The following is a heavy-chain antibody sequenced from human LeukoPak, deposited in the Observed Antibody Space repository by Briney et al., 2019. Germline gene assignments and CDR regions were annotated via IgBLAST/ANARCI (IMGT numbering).Heavy chain of an antibody. V-gene: IGHV1-8*01. CDR3: VRVPPGTTIYAY. J-gene: IGHJ4*02. Sequence: ASVKVSCKASGYTFTSYHINWVRQATGQGLEWVGWMNPNNSDIGYAQKFQGRVTMTRNTSIGTAYMELSSLRSEDTATYYCVRVPPGTTIYAYWGQGTLVTVSS. CDR1: GYTFTSYH. CDR2: MNPNNSDI. D-gene: IGHD1-14*01.